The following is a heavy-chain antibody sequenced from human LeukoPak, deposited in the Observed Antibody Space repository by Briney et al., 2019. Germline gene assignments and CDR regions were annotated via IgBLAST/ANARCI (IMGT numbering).Heavy chain of an antibody. CDR2: ISYDVNNK. Sequence: AGGSLRLSCAASGFIFSNYGMHWVRQAPGKGLEWVAVISYDVNNKYYADSVKGRFTISRDNSKNTLNLQMNSLRAEDTAVYYCAIFILGYCSGGSCYRDAFDAFDIWGQGTMVTVSS. CDR3: AIFILGYCSGGSCYRDAFDAFDI. D-gene: IGHD2-15*01. CDR1: GFIFSNYG. V-gene: IGHV3-30*03. J-gene: IGHJ3*02.